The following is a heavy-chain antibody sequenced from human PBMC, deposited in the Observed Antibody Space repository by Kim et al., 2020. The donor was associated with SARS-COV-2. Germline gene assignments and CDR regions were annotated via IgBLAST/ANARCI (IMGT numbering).Heavy chain of an antibody. Sequence: GWSLRLSCAASGFTVSSNYMSWVRQAPGKGLEWVSVIYSGGSTYYADSVKGRFTISRDNSKNTLYLQLNSLRAEDTAVYYCARERRPYYDSSGPFDSWGQGTLVTVSS. CDR2: IYSGGST. CDR3: ARERRPYYDSSGPFDS. D-gene: IGHD3-22*01. J-gene: IGHJ4*02. CDR1: GFTVSSNY. V-gene: IGHV3-53*01.